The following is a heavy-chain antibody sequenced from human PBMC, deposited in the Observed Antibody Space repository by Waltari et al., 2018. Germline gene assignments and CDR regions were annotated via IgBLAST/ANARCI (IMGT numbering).Heavy chain of an antibody. V-gene: IGHV1-69*01. CDR2: IIPIFGTA. CDR1: GGAFSRYA. D-gene: IGHD5-12*01. CDR3: ARGLQLNYYYYYMDV. Sequence: QVQLVQSGAEVKKPGSSVKVSCKASGGAFSRYAISWVRQAPGQGLEWMGGIIPIFGTANYAQKFQGRVTITADESTSTAYMELSSLRSEDTAVYYCARGLQLNYYYYYMDVWGKGTTVTVSS. J-gene: IGHJ6*03.